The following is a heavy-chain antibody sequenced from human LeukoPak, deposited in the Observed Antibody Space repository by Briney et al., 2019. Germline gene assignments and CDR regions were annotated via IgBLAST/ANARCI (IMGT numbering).Heavy chain of an antibody. Sequence: GASVKVSCKASGGTFSSYAISWVRQAPGQGLEWMGGIIPIFGTANYAQKFQGRVTITADRSTSTAYMELSSLRSEDTAVYYCASAEERSGYSYIATFEYWGQGTLVTVSS. CDR1: GGTFSSYA. V-gene: IGHV1-69*06. CDR3: ASAEERSGYSYIATFEY. D-gene: IGHD5-18*01. CDR2: IIPIFGTA. J-gene: IGHJ4*02.